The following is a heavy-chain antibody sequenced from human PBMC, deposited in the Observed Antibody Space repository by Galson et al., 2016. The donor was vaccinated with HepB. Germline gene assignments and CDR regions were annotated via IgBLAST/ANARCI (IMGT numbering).Heavy chain of an antibody. J-gene: IGHJ6*02. CDR2: IYSGGRK. CDR1: GFTVSSTY. Sequence: SLRLSCAASGFTVSSTYMTWVRQPPGKGLEWVSIIYSGGRKYYADSLKGRFTISRDNSKNTLLLEMNSLTVDDTAVYYWARVGAVRAEEGLDVWGHGTTVTVSS. D-gene: IGHD3-10*01. V-gene: IGHV3-53*01. CDR3: ARVGAVRAEEGLDV.